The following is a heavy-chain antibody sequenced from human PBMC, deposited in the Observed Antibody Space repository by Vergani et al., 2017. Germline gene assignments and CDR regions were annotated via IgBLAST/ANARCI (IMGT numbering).Heavy chain of an antibody. J-gene: IGHJ6*02. CDR1: GFTFNHYA. CDR2: ISGSGGST. CDR3: AKANPRNSGYDYLYYYHAMDV. V-gene: IGHV3-23*01. Sequence: EVQLLESGGGSVQPGGSLRLSCAASGFTFNHYAMNWVRQAPGKGLEWVSGISGSGGSTYYAGSVKGRFTISRDSSKNTLYLQMNSLSAGDTAVYYCAKANPRNSGYDYLYYYHAMDVWGQGTTVTVSS. D-gene: IGHD5-12*01.